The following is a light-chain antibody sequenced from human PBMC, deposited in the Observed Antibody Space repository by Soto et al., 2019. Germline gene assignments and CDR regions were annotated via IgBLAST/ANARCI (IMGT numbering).Light chain of an antibody. CDR2: KAS. J-gene: IGKJ1*01. Sequence: DIQMTQSPSTLCASVGGRVTVPCRASQSISIWLAWYQQKPGKAPKILIYKASSLESGVPSRFSGSGSGTEFTLTISSLQPDDFATYYCQQYSTYTPRTFGQGTKVDIK. CDR1: QSISIW. CDR3: QQYSTYTPRT. V-gene: IGKV1-5*03.